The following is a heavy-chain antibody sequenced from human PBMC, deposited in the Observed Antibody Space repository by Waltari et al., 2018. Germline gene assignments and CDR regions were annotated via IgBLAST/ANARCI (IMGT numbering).Heavy chain of an antibody. CDR1: GGSISSSSYY. CDR3: ARAPISVGNFDY. J-gene: IGHJ4*02. CDR2: IYYSGST. V-gene: IGHV4-39*07. D-gene: IGHD1-26*01. Sequence: QLQLQESGPGLVNPSQTLSLTCPVPGGSISSSSYYCGWIRQPPGKGLEWIGSIYYSGSTYYNPSLKSRVTISVDTSKNQFSLKLSSVTAADTAVYYCARAPISVGNFDYWGQGTLVTVSS.